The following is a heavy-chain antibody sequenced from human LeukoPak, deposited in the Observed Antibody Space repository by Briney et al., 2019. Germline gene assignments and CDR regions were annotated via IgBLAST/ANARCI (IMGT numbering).Heavy chain of an antibody. J-gene: IGHJ6*04. CDR2: ISSSTSYI. Sequence: GGSLRLSCEVSGFTFRTYSMNWVRQSPGKGLEWVSSISSSTSYIYYADSVKGRFTISRDNAKNSLYLQMNSLRAEDTAVYYCAELGITMIGGVWGKGTTVTISS. CDR1: GFTFRTYS. D-gene: IGHD3-10*02. CDR3: AELGITMIGGV. V-gene: IGHV3-21*01.